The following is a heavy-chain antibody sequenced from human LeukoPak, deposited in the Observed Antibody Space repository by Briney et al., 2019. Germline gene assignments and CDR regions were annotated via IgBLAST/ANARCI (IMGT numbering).Heavy chain of an antibody. Sequence: GESLKISCKGPGFTFSSYEMNWVRQAPGKGLEWVSYISSSGSTIYYADSVKGRFTISRDNAKNSLYLQMNSLRAEDTAVYYCARVGVSYFDYWGQGTLVTVSS. CDR1: GFTFSSYE. J-gene: IGHJ4*02. CDR2: ISSSGSTI. D-gene: IGHD2-21*01. CDR3: ARVGVSYFDY. V-gene: IGHV3-48*03.